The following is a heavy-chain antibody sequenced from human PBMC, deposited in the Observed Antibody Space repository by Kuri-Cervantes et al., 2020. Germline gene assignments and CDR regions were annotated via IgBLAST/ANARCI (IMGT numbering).Heavy chain of an antibody. CDR3: ARGGGPYSSSWYDYYYMDV. D-gene: IGHD6-13*01. V-gene: IGHV1-69*05. CDR1: GGTFSSYA. Sequence: SVKVSCKASGGTFSSYAISWVRQAPGQGLEWMGGIIPIFGTANYAQKFQGRVTMTRNTSISTAYMELSSLRSEDTAAYYCARGGGPYSSSWYDYYYMDVWGKGTTVTVSS. J-gene: IGHJ6*03. CDR2: IIPIFGTA.